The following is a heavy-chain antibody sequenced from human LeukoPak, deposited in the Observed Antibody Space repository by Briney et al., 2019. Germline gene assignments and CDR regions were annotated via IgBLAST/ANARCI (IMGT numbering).Heavy chain of an antibody. CDR2: ISSSSSYI. D-gene: IGHD2-15*01. CDR3: ARDGARYCSGGSCEDY. CDR1: GFTFSSYS. V-gene: IGHV3-21*01. J-gene: IGHJ4*02. Sequence: GGSLRLSCAASGFTFSSYSMNWVRQAPGKGLEWVSSISSSSSYIYYADSVKGRFTISRDNAKNSLYLQMNSLKAEDTAVYYCARDGARYCSGGSCEDYWGQGTLVTVSS.